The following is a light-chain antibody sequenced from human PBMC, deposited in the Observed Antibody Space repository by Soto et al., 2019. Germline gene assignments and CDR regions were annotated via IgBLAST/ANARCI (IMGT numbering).Light chain of an antibody. V-gene: IGKV3-20*01. CDR2: RTS. Sequence: EIVLTQSPDTLSLSPGERATLSCRASQSVSSNFLAWYHQKPGQAPRLLIYRTSSRATGIPDRFTGSGSGTDFALTISRLEPEDFAVYFCQQYESSPLTFGGGTKVEIK. CDR3: QQYESSPLT. J-gene: IGKJ4*01. CDR1: QSVSSNF.